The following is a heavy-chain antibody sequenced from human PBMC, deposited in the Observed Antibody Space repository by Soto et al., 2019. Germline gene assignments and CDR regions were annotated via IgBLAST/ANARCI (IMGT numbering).Heavy chain of an antibody. CDR3: ARHFGIVRNYYYYYGMDV. D-gene: IGHD3-3*01. Sequence: QVQLVQSGAEVRKPGASVKISCRASEYTFTTFYIHWVRQTPGQGLEWMGMISPSGDSTTYAQRLQGRVTMTRDTCTSTAFMELRSLRSEDTAMYYCARHFGIVRNYYYYYGMDVWGQGTTVTVSS. CDR1: EYTFTTFY. V-gene: IGHV1-46*01. J-gene: IGHJ6*02. CDR2: ISPSGDST.